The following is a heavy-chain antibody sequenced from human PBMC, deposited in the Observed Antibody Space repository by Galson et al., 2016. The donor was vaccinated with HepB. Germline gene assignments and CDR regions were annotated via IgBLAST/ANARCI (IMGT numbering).Heavy chain of an antibody. D-gene: IGHD6-25*01. J-gene: IGHJ6*02. Sequence: SLRLSCAASGFTFSSYAMSWVRQAPGKGLEWVSAISDSGGSTYYADSVKGRFTISRDNSKNTLYLQMNSLRAEDTAVYYCAKASGPGYYYGMDVWGQGTTVTVSS. CDR2: ISDSGGST. CDR1: GFTFSSYA. CDR3: AKASGPGYYYGMDV. V-gene: IGHV3-23*01.